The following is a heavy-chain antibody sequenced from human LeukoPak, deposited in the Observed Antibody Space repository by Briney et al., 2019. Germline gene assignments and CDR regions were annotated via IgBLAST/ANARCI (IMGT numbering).Heavy chain of an antibody. CDR2: IYSSGST. Sequence: SETLSLTCTVSGGSISSGSYYWSWIRQPAGKGLEWIGRIYSSGSTNYNPSLKSRVTISVDTSKNQFSLKLSSVTAADTAVYYCASINDWNFYFDYWGQGTLVTVSS. CDR1: GGSISSGSYY. D-gene: IGHD1-1*01. V-gene: IGHV4-61*02. J-gene: IGHJ4*02. CDR3: ASINDWNFYFDY.